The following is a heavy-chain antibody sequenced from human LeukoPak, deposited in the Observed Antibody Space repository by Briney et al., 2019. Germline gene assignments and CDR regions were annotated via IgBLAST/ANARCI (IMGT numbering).Heavy chain of an antibody. V-gene: IGHV3-21*01. Sequence: SGGSLRLSCAASGFTFSSYEMNWVRQAPGKGLEWVSSISSSSSYIYYADSVKGRFTISRDNAKNSLYLQMNSLRAEDTAVYYCARHGTPNLQSGYSYGYGNDYWGQGTLVTVSS. CDR1: GFTFSSYE. D-gene: IGHD5-18*01. CDR3: ARHGTPNLQSGYSYGYGNDY. J-gene: IGHJ4*02. CDR2: ISSSSSYI.